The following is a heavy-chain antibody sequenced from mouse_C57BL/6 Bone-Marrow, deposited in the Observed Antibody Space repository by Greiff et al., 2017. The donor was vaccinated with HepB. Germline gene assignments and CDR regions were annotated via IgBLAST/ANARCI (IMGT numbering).Heavy chain of an antibody. V-gene: IGHV2-2*01. D-gene: IGHD1-1*01. CDR1: GFSLTSYG. CDR3: ARNHRITTVVAMDY. CDR2: IWSGGST. Sequence: VQLQQSGPGLVQPSQSLSITCTVSGFSLTSYGVHWVSQSPGKGLEWLGVIWSGGSTDYNAAFISRLSTSKDNSKSQVFFKLNSLQTDDTAIYYCARNHRITTVVAMDYWGQGTSVTVSS. J-gene: IGHJ4*01.